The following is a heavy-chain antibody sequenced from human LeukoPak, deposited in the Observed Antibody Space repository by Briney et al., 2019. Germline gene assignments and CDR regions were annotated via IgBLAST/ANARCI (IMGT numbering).Heavy chain of an antibody. CDR3: ARTDTVVVPAAIPGRFDP. CDR1: GGSFSGYY. J-gene: IGHJ5*02. CDR2: INHSGST. V-gene: IGHV4-34*01. D-gene: IGHD2-2*01. Sequence: SETLSLTCAVYGGSFSGYYWSWIRQPPGKGLEWIGEINHSGSTNYNPSLKSRVTISVDTSKNQFSLKLSSVTAADTAVYYCARTDTVVVPAAIPGRFDPWGQGTLVTVSS.